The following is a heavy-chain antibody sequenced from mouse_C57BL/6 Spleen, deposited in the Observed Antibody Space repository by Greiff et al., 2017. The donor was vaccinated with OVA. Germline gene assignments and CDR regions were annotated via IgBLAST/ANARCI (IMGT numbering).Heavy chain of an antibody. CDR3: SRSPYYGSSYGFAY. J-gene: IGHJ3*01. V-gene: IGHV1-5*01. Sequence: VQLQQSGTVLARPGASVKMSCKTSGYTFTSYWMHWVKQRPGQGLEWIGAIYPGNSDTSYNQKFQGKAKLTAYTSASTAYMELSSLTNEDSAVYYCSRSPYYGSSYGFAYWGQGTLVTVSA. CDR2: IYPGNSDT. D-gene: IGHD1-1*01. CDR1: GYTFTSYW.